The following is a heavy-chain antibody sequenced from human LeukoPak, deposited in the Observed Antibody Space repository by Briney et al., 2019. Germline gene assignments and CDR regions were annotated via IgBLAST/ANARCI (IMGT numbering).Heavy chain of an antibody. CDR3: ARLRLGEPPHHFDY. J-gene: IGHJ4*02. CDR1: GYTFTSYG. CDR2: ISAYNGNT. D-gene: IGHD3-16*01. Sequence: ASVKVSCKASGYTFTSYGISWVRQAPGQGLEWMGWISAYNGNTNYAQKLQGRVTMTTDTSTSTAYMELRSLRSDDTAVYYCARLRLGEPPHHFDYWGQGTLVTVSS. V-gene: IGHV1-18*01.